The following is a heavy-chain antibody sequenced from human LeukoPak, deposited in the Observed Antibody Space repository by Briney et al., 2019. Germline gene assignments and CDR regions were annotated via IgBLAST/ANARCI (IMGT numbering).Heavy chain of an antibody. CDR3: ARGACGGSCYYNYYYGMDV. D-gene: IGHD2-15*01. CDR1: GYTFTSYG. Sequence: ASVKVSCKASGYTFTSYGISWVRQAPGQGLEWMGWISAYNGNTNYAQKLQGRVTMTTDTSTRTAYMELRSLRSDATAVYYCARGACGGSCYYNYYYGMDVWGQGTTVTVSS. CDR2: ISAYNGNT. V-gene: IGHV1-18*01. J-gene: IGHJ6*02.